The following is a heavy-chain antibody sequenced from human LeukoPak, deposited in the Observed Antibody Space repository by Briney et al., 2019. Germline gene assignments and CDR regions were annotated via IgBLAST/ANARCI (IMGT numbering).Heavy chain of an antibody. Sequence: PGGSLRLSCAASGFTSSNAWMSWVRQAPGKGLEWVGRIKSKTDGGTTDYAAPVKGRFTISRDDSKNTLYLQMNSLKTEDTAVYYCTTEGELTTYYYGMDVWGKGTTVTVSS. V-gene: IGHV3-15*01. CDR1: GFTSSNAW. CDR2: IKSKTDGGTT. J-gene: IGHJ6*04. D-gene: IGHD1-7*01. CDR3: TTEGELTTYYYGMDV.